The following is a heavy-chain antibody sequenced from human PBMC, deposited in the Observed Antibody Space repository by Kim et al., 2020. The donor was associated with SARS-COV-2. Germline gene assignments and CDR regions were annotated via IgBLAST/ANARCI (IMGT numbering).Heavy chain of an antibody. Sequence: IPNYTPSLKSLVTISVDTSKNQFSLKLSSVTAADTAVYYCARELKGAFDLCGRGTLVTVSS. CDR2: IP. J-gene: IGHJ2*01. V-gene: IGHV4-59*01. CDR3: ARELKGAFDL.